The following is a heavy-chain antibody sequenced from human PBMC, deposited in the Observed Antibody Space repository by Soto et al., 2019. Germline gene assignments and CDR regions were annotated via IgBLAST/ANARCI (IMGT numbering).Heavy chain of an antibody. CDR1: GGTFSRYS. V-gene: IGHV1-69*12. Sequence: QVQLVQSGAEVKKPGSSVKVSCKASGGTFSRYSISWVRQAPGQGLEWMGGIVPVFGTTNYAPKFQGRVTITADESTSTVYMELSSLTSDDTAVYYCASCLVTTYFYYSGMDVWGQGTTVTVSS. CDR2: IVPVFGTT. D-gene: IGHD4-17*01. J-gene: IGHJ6*02. CDR3: ASCLVTTYFYYSGMDV.